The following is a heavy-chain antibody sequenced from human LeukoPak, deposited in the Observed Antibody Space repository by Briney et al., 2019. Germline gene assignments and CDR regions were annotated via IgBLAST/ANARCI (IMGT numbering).Heavy chain of an antibody. CDR3: ARREPQGCSGTSCFAGPVGH. J-gene: IGHJ4*02. CDR2: ISGTSDYI. Sequence: PGGSLRLSCAASGFSFSSYSMNWVRQAPGKGLEWVSSISGTSDYIYYADSVKGRFTISRDNGQNSLYLQMNSLRAEDTAVYYGARREPQGCSGTSCFAGPVGHWGQGTLVTVSS. CDR1: GFSFSSYS. D-gene: IGHD2-2*01. V-gene: IGHV3-21*06.